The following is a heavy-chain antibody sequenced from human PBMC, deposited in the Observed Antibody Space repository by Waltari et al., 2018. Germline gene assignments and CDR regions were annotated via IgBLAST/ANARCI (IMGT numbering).Heavy chain of an antibody. V-gene: IGHV3-23*01. J-gene: IGHJ4*02. CDR3: ARGSGYFFDY. Sequence: EVQLLESGGGLVQPGGSLRLSCAASAFTFSSYAMRWVRQAPGKGLEWVATVGSGGSTYYADSVKGRFTISKDRPQNTLYLQMSSLRAEDTAVYYCARGSGYFFDYWGQGTLVTVSS. CDR1: AFTFSSYA. D-gene: IGHD1-1*01. CDR2: VGSGGST.